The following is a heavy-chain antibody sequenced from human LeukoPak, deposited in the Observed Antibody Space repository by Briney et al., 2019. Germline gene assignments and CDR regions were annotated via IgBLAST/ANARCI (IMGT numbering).Heavy chain of an antibody. J-gene: IGHJ4*02. CDR2: IYYSGST. D-gene: IGHD1-1*01. V-gene: IGHV4-31*03. CDR3: ARDRSRGTGTFDY. CDR1: GGSISSGGYY. Sequence: SETLSLTCTVPGGSISSGGYYWSWIRQHPGKGLEWIGYIYYSGSTYYNPSLKSRLTISVDTSKNQFSLKLSSVTAADTAVYYCARDRSRGTGTFDYWGQGTLVTVSS.